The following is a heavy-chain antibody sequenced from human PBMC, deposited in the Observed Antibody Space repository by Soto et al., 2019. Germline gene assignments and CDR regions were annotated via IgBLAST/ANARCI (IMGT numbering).Heavy chain of an antibody. CDR1: GLSF. CDR3: AREGPPGFGCSGANCYSGSMDV. V-gene: IGHV3-30*07. Sequence: QVQLVESGGAWANLGGSLDLPWEPLGLSFYPLVRQAPGQGPGGGAGIFKEDGRNKYYADSVKGRFTISRDNSKNTLYVQMNSLRGEDTAVYYCAREGPPGFGCSGANCYSGSMDVWGQGITVTVSS. J-gene: IGHJ6*02. CDR2: IFKEDGRNK. D-gene: IGHD2-15*01.